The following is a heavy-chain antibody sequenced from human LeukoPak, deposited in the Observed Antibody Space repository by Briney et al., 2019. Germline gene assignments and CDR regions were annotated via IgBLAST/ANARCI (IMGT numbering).Heavy chain of an antibody. Sequence: SSETLSLTCAVYGGSFSGYYWSWIRQPPGKGLEWIGYIYYSGSTNYNPSLKSRVTISVDTSKNQFSLKLSSVTAADTAVYYCASSYGDYDPYFDYWGQGTLVTVSS. CDR2: IYYSGST. J-gene: IGHJ4*02. CDR3: ASSYGDYDPYFDY. V-gene: IGHV4-59*01. CDR1: GGSFSGYY. D-gene: IGHD4-17*01.